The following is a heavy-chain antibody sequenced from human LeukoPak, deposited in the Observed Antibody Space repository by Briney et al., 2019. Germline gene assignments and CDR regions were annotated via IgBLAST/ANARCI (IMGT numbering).Heavy chain of an antibody. CDR2: INPNSGGT. Sequence: ASVKVSCKASGYTFTGYYMHWVRQAPGQGLEWMGWINPNSGGTNYAQKFQGRVTMTRDTSISTAYMELSRLRSDDTAVYYCARAWCDGGSCYSGDSIDYWGQGTLVTVSS. CDR3: ARAWCDGGSCYSGDSIDY. J-gene: IGHJ4*02. V-gene: IGHV1-2*02. D-gene: IGHD2-15*01. CDR1: GYTFTGYY.